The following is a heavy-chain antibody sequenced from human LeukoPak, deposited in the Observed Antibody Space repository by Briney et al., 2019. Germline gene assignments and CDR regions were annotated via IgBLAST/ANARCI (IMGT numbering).Heavy chain of an antibody. Sequence: GGSLRLSCAASGFTFSSYAMSWVRQAPGKGPEWVSAISGSGGSTYYADSVKGRFTISRDNSKNTLYLQMNSLRAEDTAVYYCAKSSAMGHVVLPADRGYWGQGTLVTVSS. CDR1: GFTFSSYA. J-gene: IGHJ4*02. CDR3: AKSSAMGHVVLPADRGY. CDR2: ISGSGGST. D-gene: IGHD2-2*01. V-gene: IGHV3-23*01.